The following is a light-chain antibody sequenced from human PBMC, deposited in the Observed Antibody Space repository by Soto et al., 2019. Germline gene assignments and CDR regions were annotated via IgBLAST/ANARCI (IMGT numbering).Light chain of an antibody. V-gene: IGKV3-20*01. J-gene: IGKJ2*01. CDR3: QQYGCSPPYT. Sequence: EIVLTQSPGTLSLSPGERATLSCRASHSVSSSYLAWYQQKPGQAPRLLIYGASSRATGIPDRFSGSGSGTDLTLTVSRLQPEDFAVYYCQQYGCSPPYTFGQGTKLEIK. CDR1: HSVSSSY. CDR2: GAS.